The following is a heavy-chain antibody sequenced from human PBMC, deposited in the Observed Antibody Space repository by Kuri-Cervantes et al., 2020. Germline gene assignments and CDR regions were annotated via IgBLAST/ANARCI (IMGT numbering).Heavy chain of an antibody. CDR1: GGTFSSYT. Sequence: SVKVSCKASGGTFSSYTISWVRQAPGQGLEWMGRIIPILGIANYAQKFQGRVTITADKSTSTAYMELSSLRSEDTAVYYCARGMWRISGSYDYWGQGTLVTVSS. J-gene: IGHJ4*02. CDR2: IIPILGIA. CDR3: ARGMWRISGSYDY. V-gene: IGHV1-69*02. D-gene: IGHD1-26*01.